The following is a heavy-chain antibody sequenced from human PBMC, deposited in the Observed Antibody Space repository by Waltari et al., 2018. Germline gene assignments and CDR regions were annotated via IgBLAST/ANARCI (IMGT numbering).Heavy chain of an antibody. J-gene: IGHJ4*02. V-gene: IGHV4-39*02. Sequence: QLQLQEAGPGLVKPSETLSIICTVSGGPINSSSHYWAWIRQPPGKVLEWIGSVYYTGSTHYNPSLKSRVTISLDMSKNDFSPRLNSATAADTGVYYCARGVGADFDFWGQGTRVTVSS. CDR2: VYYTGST. D-gene: IGHD3-10*01. CDR3: ARGVGADFDF. CDR1: GGPINSSSHY.